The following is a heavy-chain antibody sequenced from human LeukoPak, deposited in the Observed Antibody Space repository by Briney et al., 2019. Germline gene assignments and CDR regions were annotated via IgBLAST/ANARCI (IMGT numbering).Heavy chain of an antibody. J-gene: IGHJ4*02. Sequence: GGSLRLSCAASGFTFSSYAMSWVRQAPGKGLEWVSAISGSGGSTYYADSVKGRFTISRDNAKNSLYLQMTSLRAEDTAVYYCARDATRGGDFDYWGQGTLVTVSS. CDR1: GFTFSSYA. D-gene: IGHD3-10*01. CDR2: ISGSGGST. V-gene: IGHV3-23*01. CDR3: ARDATRGGDFDY.